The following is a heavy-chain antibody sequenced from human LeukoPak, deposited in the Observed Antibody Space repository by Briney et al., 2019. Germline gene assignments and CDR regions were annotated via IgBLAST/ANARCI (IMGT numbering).Heavy chain of an antibody. CDR3: ASGTTVTDDAFDI. V-gene: IGHV4-30-4*01. Sequence: SETLSLTCTVSGGSISSGDYYWSWIRQPPGKGLEWIGYIYYSGSTYYNPSLKSRVTISVDTSKNQFSLKLNSVTAADTAVYYCASGTTVTDDAFDIWGQGTMVTVSS. D-gene: IGHD4-17*01. CDR1: GGSISSGDYY. J-gene: IGHJ3*02. CDR2: IYYSGST.